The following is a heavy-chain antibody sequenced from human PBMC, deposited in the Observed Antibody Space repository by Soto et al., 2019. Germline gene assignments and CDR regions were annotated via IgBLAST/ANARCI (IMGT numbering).Heavy chain of an antibody. J-gene: IGHJ4*02. CDR2: IYYSGST. CDR3: ARVRDSSDYYRFDY. CDR1: GGSISSYY. Sequence: SETLSLTCTVSGGSISSYYWSWIRQPPGKGLEWIGYIYYSGSTNYNPSLKSRVTISVDTSKNQFSLKLSSVTAADTAVYYCARVRDSSDYYRFDYWGQGTLVTVSS. V-gene: IGHV4-59*12. D-gene: IGHD3-22*01.